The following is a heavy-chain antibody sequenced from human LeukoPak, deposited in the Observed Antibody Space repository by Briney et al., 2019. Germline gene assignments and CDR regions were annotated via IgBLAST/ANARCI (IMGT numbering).Heavy chain of an antibody. Sequence: SETLSLTCGVSGGFIINGKWWSWVRQPPGKGLEWIGEISHSGSPNYNPSLKGRLTISVDTSKNQLSLRLSSVTAADTAVYYCARDTSGGYSGYDLYYYYAMDVWGRGTTVTVSS. V-gene: IGHV4/OR15-8*01. CDR3: ARDTSGGYSGYDLYYYYAMDV. CDR1: GGFIINGKW. J-gene: IGHJ6*02. CDR2: ISHSGSP. D-gene: IGHD5-12*01.